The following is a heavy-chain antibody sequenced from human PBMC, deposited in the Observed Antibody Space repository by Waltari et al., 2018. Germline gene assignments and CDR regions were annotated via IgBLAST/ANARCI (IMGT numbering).Heavy chain of an antibody. D-gene: IGHD1-26*01. CDR3: TRHRVIVGARRTADV. V-gene: IGHV3-73*02. CDR2: IRSKANSYAT. Sequence: EVQLVESGGGLVQPGGSLKLSCAAPGFSFSGYAMHWVRQASGKGLDWVGRIRSKANSYATAYAASVKGRFTISRDDSKNTAYLQMNSLKTEDTAVYYCTRHRVIVGARRTADVWGQGTTVTVSS. J-gene: IGHJ6*02. CDR1: GFSFSGYA.